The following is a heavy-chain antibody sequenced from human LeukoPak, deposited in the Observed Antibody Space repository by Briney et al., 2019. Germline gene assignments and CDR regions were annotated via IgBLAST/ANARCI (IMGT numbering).Heavy chain of an antibody. V-gene: IGHV1-69*05. J-gene: IGHJ4*02. CDR3: ARDYYGSGGFDY. Sequence: SVKVSCKASGGTFSSYAISWVRQAPGQGLEWMGRIIPIFGTANYAQKFQGRVTITTDESTGTAYMELSSLRSEDTAVYYCARDYYGSGGFDYWGQGTLVTVSS. D-gene: IGHD3-10*01. CDR2: IIPIFGTA. CDR1: GGTFSSYA.